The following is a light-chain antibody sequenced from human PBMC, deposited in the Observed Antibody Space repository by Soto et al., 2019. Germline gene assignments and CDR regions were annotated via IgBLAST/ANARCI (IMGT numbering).Light chain of an antibody. V-gene: IGKV1-5*01. CDR1: QTITTW. Sequence: DIRVTQSPPTLSASVGDRVTITCRASQTITTWMAWYQQKPGKAPKLLVYDASTLQSGVATRFSGSGSGTEFTLIISSLQPEDSATYYCQQYTNTNKPWMFGQGTKVDIK. CDR3: QQYTNTNKPWM. J-gene: IGKJ1*01. CDR2: DAS.